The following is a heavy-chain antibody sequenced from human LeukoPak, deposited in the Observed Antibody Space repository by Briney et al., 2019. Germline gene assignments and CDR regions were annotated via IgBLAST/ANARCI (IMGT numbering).Heavy chain of an antibody. J-gene: IGHJ4*02. CDR1: GFSFSIYE. V-gene: IGHV3-48*03. CDR3: ASLRYYYDSSGYGLN. D-gene: IGHD3-22*01. Sequence: GGSLRLSCAASGFSFSIYEMNWVRQAPGKGLEWVSYISSSGTTIYYADSVKGRFTISRDNAKNSLYLHMNSLRAEDTAVYYCASLRYYYDSSGYGLNWGQGTLVTVSS. CDR2: ISSSGTTI.